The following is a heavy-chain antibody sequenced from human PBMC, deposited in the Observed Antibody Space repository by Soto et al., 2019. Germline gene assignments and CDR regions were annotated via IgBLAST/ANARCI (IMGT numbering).Heavy chain of an antibody. V-gene: IGHV6-1*01. D-gene: IGHD2-2*01. J-gene: IGHJ5*02. CDR2: TYYRSKWSN. CDR3: ARDGLVDIVVLPAAPFDP. Sequence: SQTLSLTCAISGDIVSSNSAAWSWIRQSPSRGLEWLGRTYYRSKWSNDYAVSVKSRITINPDTSKNQFSLQLNSVTPEDTAVYYCARDGLVDIVVLPAAPFDPWGQGTLVTVSS. CDR1: GDIVSSNSAA.